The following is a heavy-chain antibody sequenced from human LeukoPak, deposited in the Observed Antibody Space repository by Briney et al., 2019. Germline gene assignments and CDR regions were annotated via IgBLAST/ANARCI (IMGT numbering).Heavy chain of an antibody. CDR1: GGSISSYY. J-gene: IGHJ4*02. Sequence: SETLSLTCTVSGGSISSYYWSWIRQPPGKGLEWIGYIYYSGSTNYNPSLKSRVTISVETSKNQFSLKLSSVTAADTAVYYCARDKGYSYGSFDYWGQGTLVTVSS. D-gene: IGHD5-18*01. V-gene: IGHV4-59*12. CDR2: IYYSGST. CDR3: ARDKGYSYGSFDY.